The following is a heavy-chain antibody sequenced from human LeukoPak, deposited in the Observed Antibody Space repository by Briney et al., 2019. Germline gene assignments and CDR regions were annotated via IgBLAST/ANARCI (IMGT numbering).Heavy chain of an antibody. CDR3: AREGPPTREAMVYYFDY. J-gene: IGHJ4*02. D-gene: IGHD4/OR15-4a*01. Sequence: PGGSLRLSCAATGFTFSSFSMHWVRQAPGKGLEWVAVISYDGSNKYYADSVKGRFTISRDNSKNTLYLQMNSLRAEDTAVYYCAREGPPTREAMVYYFDYWGQGTLVTVSS. V-gene: IGHV3-30*03. CDR1: GFTFSSFS. CDR2: ISYDGSNK.